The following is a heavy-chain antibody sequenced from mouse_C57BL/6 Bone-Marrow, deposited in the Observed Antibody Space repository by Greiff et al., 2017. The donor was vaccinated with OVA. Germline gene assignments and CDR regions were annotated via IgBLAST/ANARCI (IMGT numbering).Heavy chain of an antibody. V-gene: IGHV1-55*01. CDR2: IYPGSGST. J-gene: IGHJ2*01. CDR3: ARFGSSFLYFDY. Sequence: QVQLQQPGAELVKPGASVKLSCKASGYTFTSYWITWVKQRPGQGLEWIGDIYPGSGSTNYNEKFKSKATLTVDTSSSTAYMQLSSLTSDDSAVYDCARFGSSFLYFDYWGQGTTLTVSS. CDR1: GYTFTSYW. D-gene: IGHD1-1*01.